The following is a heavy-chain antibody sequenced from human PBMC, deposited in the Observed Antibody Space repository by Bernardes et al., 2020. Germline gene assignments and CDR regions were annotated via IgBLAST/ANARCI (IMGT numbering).Heavy chain of an antibody. Sequence: SATLTLTCAVYGGSFRGSYWSWIRQPPGTGLAWIGELNHSGSTHYNPSLKSRVTISVDTSKNQFSLKLSSVTAADTAVYYCARAANYDFWGVFDYWGQGTLVTGSA. V-gene: IGHV4-34*01. CDR2: LNHSGST. CDR1: GGSFRGSY. D-gene: IGHD3-3*01. J-gene: IGHJ4*02. CDR3: ARAANYDFWGVFDY.